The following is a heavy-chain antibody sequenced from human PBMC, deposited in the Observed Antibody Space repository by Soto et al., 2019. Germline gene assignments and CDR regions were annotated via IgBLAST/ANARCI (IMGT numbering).Heavy chain of an antibody. CDR1: GFTLSGYA. CDR2: ISSNGVGT. J-gene: IGHJ6*03. Sequence: EVQLAESGGGLAQPGGSLRLSCAASGFTLSGYAVDWVRQAPGKGLEYVSGISSNGVGTYYANSVQGRFPISRDNSKNTVYLQMGSLRPEDMAVYYCARRARPDFYYMDVWGKGTTVTVS. D-gene: IGHD6-6*01. CDR3: ARRARPDFYYMDV. V-gene: IGHV3-64*01.